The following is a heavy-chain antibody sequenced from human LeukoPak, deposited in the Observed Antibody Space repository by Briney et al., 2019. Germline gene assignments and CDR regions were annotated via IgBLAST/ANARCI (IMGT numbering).Heavy chain of an antibody. D-gene: IGHD3-3*01. CDR1: GFTFSRYG. J-gene: IGHJ4*02. CDR2: IRYDGTNK. V-gene: IGHV3-30*02. Sequence: GGSLRLSCAASGFTFSRYGMHWVRQAPGRGLEWVAFIRYDGTNKHYADSVKGRFTISRDNSKNTLYLQMNSLRAEDTAVYYCAKGSVYDFWSGYSRHLNYWGQGTLVTVSS. CDR3: AKGSVYDFWSGYSRHLNY.